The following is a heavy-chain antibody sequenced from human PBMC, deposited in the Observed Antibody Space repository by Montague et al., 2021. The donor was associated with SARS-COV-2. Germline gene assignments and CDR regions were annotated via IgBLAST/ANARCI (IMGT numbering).Heavy chain of an antibody. J-gene: IGHJ4*02. D-gene: IGHD1-26*01. V-gene: IGHV4-61*02. CDR2: IRTTGPT. CDR3: ARFGSGTLEFDL. CDR1: GASISTGIYY. Sequence: TLSPTCTVSGASISTGIYYWCWIQQPAGRGVEWIGRIRTTGPTDYNSSLESRVFMSVDTSTNPFSLSLTSVTAADTDVYFCARFGSGTLEFDLWGQGTLVTVSS.